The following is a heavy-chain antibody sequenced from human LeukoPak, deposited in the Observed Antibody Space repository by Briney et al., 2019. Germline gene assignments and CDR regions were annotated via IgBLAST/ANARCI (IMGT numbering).Heavy chain of an antibody. V-gene: IGHV3-7*04. CDR2: IKQDGSEI. CDR1: GFTFSNYW. Sequence: PGGSLRLSCAASGFTFSNYWMGWVRQAPGKGLEWVANIKQDGSEIYYVDSVKGRFTISRDTAKDSLYLQVNSLRAEDTAVYFCARGWSYYYDSSGGLDYWGQGTLVTVSS. J-gene: IGHJ4*02. CDR3: ARGWSYYYDSSGGLDY. D-gene: IGHD3-22*01.